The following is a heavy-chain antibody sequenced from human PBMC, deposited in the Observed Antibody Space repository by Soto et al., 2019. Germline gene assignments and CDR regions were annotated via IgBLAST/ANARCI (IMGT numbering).Heavy chain of an antibody. CDR3: ARSFYGDYFFYYGMDV. D-gene: IGHD4-17*01. V-gene: IGHV1-69*01. J-gene: IGHJ6*02. CDR2: IIPIFGTA. CDR1: GGTFSSYA. Sequence: QVQLVQSGAEVQKPGSSVKVSCKASGGTFSSYAISWVRQAPGQGLEWMGGIIPIFGTANYAQKFQGRVTITADESTSTAYMELSSLRSEDTAVYYCARSFYGDYFFYYGMDVWGQGTTVTVSS.